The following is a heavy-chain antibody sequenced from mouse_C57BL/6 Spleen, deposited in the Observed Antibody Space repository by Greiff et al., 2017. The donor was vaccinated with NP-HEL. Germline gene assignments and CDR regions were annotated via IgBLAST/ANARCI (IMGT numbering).Heavy chain of an antibody. Sequence: VKLQESGAELVRPGASVTLSCKASGYTFTDYEMHWVKQTPVHGLEWIGAIDPETGGTAYNQKFKGKAILTADKSSSTAYMALRSLTSEDSAVYYCTTYDIADYWGQGTTLTVSS. CDR3: TTYDIADY. V-gene: IGHV1-15*01. CDR2: IDPETGGT. D-gene: IGHD2-3*01. J-gene: IGHJ2*01. CDR1: GYTFTDYE.